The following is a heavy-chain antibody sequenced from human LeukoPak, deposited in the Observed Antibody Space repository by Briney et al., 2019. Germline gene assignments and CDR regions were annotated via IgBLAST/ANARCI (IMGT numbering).Heavy chain of an antibody. Sequence: GGSLRLSCAASGFTFSSYAMSWVRQAPGKGLEWVSAISGSGGSTYYADSVKGRFAISRDNSKNTLYLQMNSLRAEDTAVYYCAKKGYYDGSGYYFDHWGQGTLVTVSS. CDR3: AKKGYYDGSGYYFDH. CDR2: ISGSGGST. V-gene: IGHV3-23*01. D-gene: IGHD3-22*01. J-gene: IGHJ4*02. CDR1: GFTFSSYA.